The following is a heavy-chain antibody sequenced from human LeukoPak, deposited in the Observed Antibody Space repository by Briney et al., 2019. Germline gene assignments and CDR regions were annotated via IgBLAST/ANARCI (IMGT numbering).Heavy chain of an antibody. V-gene: IGHV4-39*01. D-gene: IGHD2-15*01. J-gene: IGHJ4*02. Sequence: SETLSLTCTVSGGSISSSSYYWGWIRQPPGKGLEWIGSIYYSGSTYYNPSLKSRVTISVDTSKNQFPLKLSSVTAADTAVYYCASQWYYFDYWGQGTLVTVSS. CDR3: ASQWYYFDY. CDR1: GGSISSSSYY. CDR2: IYYSGST.